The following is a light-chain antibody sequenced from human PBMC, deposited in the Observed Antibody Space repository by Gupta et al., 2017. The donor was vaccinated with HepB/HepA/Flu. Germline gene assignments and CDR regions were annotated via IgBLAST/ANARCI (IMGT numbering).Light chain of an antibody. J-gene: IGKJ5*01. CDR1: LDINSH. V-gene: IGKV1-9*01. CDR3: QQFNTYPIT. CDR2: IAS. Sequence: DIQLTPSPSFLSASVGDRVTITCRASLDINSHLIWYQQKPGKAPKLLIYIASTLQSGVPSRFSGSGSGTEFTLTIRSLQPEDFATYYCQQFNTYPITFGQGTRLDIK.